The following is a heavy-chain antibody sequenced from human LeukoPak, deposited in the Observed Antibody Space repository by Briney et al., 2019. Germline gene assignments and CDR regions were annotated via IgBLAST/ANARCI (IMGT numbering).Heavy chain of an antibody. Sequence: SETLSLTCTVSGGPISSYYWSWIRQPPGKGLEWIGYIYYSGTTNYNPSLKSRVTISVDTSKNHFSLNLSSVTAADTAIYYCARASTVVSPFDYWGQGTLVTVSS. CDR1: GGPISSYY. J-gene: IGHJ4*02. CDR2: IYYSGTT. CDR3: ARASTVVSPFDY. D-gene: IGHD2-15*01. V-gene: IGHV4-59*01.